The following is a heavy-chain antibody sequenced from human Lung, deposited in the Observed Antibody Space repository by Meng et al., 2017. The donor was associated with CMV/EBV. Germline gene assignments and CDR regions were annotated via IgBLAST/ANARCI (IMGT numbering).Heavy chain of an antibody. CDR3: ARDLEY. D-gene: IGHD1-1*01. CDR2: LYDSGST. V-gene: IGHV4-39*07. CDR1: GGSISSSTYY. J-gene: IGHJ4*02. Sequence: QLQESGPGLVRPSEPLSLTCSVSGGSISSSTYYWAWIRQPPGKGLEWIGSLYDSGSTYYHPSLKSRVTISVDTSKTYFSLKLRSVTAADTAVYYCARDLEYWGQGTLVTVSS.